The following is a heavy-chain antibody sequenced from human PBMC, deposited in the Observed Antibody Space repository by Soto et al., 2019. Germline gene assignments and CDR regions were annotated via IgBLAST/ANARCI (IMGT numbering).Heavy chain of an antibody. D-gene: IGHD6-19*01. CDR1: GYSFSDYG. V-gene: IGHV1-18*04. Sequence: QVQLVQSGAEVKKPGASLKVSCQASGYSFSDYGIAWVRQAPGQGLAWVGWISTYNGNTNYAQKFQGRVTMTTDTSANTAYMELRSLRSDDTAMYYCARDGYSSGWYLGTGMDVWGKGTPVTVS. J-gene: IGHJ6*04. CDR2: ISTYNGNT. CDR3: ARDGYSSGWYLGTGMDV.